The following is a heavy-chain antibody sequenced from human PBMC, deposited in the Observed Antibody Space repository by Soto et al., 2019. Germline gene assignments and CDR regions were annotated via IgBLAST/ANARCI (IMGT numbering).Heavy chain of an antibody. Sequence: QVQLVQSGAEVKKPGASVKVSCKASGYTFTSYYMHWVRQAPGQGLEWMGIINPSGGSTSYAQKFQGRVTMTRDTSTSTVYMELSSLRSEDTAVYYCALLGGGMGCSSTSCYIWGQGTLVTVSS. CDR1: GYTFTSYY. J-gene: IGHJ4*02. CDR2: INPSGGST. D-gene: IGHD2-2*01. CDR3: ALLGGGMGCSSTSCYI. V-gene: IGHV1-46*03.